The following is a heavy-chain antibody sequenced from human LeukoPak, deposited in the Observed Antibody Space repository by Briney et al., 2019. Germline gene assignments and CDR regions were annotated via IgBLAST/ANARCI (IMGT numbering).Heavy chain of an antibody. Sequence: GGSLRLSCAASGFTFSSYAMSWVRQAPGKGLEWVSAVTKSGDITYYADSVKGRFILSRDNSKNTLYLQMNSLRAEDTAVYYCANLVVVATIKGGWFDPWGQGTLVTVSS. CDR2: VTKSGDIT. J-gene: IGHJ5*02. V-gene: IGHV3-23*01. D-gene: IGHD5-12*01. CDR1: GFTFSSYA. CDR3: ANLVVVATIKGGWFDP.